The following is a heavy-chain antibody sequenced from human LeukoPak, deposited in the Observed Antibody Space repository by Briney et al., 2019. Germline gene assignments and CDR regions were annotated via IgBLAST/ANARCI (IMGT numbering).Heavy chain of an antibody. J-gene: IGHJ6*03. CDR2: MNPNSGNT. D-gene: IGHD2-15*01. CDR3: ARLGGGVHCSGGSCYSGEGYYYYYYMDV. Sequence: ASVKVSCKASGYTFTSYDINWVRQATGQGLEWMGWMNPNSGNTGYAQKFQGRVTITRNTSISTAYMELSSLRSEDTAVYYCARLGGGVHCSGGSCYSGEGYYYYYYMDVWGKGTTVTVSS. CDR1: GYTFTSYD. V-gene: IGHV1-8*03.